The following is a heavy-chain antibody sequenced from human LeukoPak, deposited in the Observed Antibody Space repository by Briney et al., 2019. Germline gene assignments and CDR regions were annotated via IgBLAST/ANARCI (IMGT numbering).Heavy chain of an antibody. J-gene: IGHJ4*02. CDR3: AKAAHGDYSY. D-gene: IGHD4-17*01. Sequence: PGGSLRLSCAASGFTFSNSWMYWVRQAPGKGLVWVSRINSDGSSTTYADSVKGRFTISRDNAKNTLYLQMNSLRAEDTAVYYCAKAAHGDYSYWGQGTLVTVSS. V-gene: IGHV3-74*01. CDR2: INSDGSST. CDR1: GFTFSNSW.